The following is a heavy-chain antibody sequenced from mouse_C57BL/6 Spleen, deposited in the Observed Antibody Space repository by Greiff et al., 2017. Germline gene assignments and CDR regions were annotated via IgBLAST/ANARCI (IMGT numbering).Heavy chain of an antibody. CDR1: GFTFSSYT. J-gene: IGHJ4*01. D-gene: IGHD1-1*01. CDR3: ARHERNYYGYYAMDY. Sequence: EVKLMESGGGLVKPGGSLKLSCAASGFTFSSYTMSWVRQTPEKRLEWVATISGGGGNTYYPDSVKGRFTISRDNAKNTLYLQMSSLRSEDTALYYCARHERNYYGYYAMDYWGQGTSVTVSS. CDR2: ISGGGGNT. V-gene: IGHV5-9*01.